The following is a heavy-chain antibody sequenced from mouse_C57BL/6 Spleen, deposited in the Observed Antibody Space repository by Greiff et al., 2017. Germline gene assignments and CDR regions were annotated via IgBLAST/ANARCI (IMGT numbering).Heavy chain of an antibody. J-gene: IGHJ3*01. CDR3: ALTVTIAY. CDR1: GYAFSSSW. Sequence: VQLQQSGPELVKPGASVKISCKASGYAFSSSWMNWVKQRPGKGLEWIGRIYPGDGGNNYNGKFKGKATLTADKAASRAYMRLSSLTSEDTAVYFCALTVTIAYWGQGTLVTVSA. CDR2: IYPGDGGN. D-gene: IGHD4-1*01. V-gene: IGHV1-82*01.